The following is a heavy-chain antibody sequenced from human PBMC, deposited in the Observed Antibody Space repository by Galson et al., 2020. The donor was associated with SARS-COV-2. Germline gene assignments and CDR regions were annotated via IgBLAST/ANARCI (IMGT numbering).Heavy chain of an antibody. CDR2: IIQGGSI. V-gene: IGHV4-34*12. Sequence: SETLSLTCDVHRASFSAYSWTWIRQPPGKGLEWIGEIIQGGSINYNSSLKSRALITMDTAKSQVSLRLRSVTAADTAVYYCARRGSYDHSVWQRYVDLWGRGTPVTVSS. J-gene: IGHJ2*01. D-gene: IGHD3-22*01. CDR1: RASFSAYS. CDR3: ARRGSYDHSVWQRYVDL.